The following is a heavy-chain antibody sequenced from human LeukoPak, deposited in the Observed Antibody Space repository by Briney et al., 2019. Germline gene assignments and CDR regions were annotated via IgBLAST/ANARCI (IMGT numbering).Heavy chain of an antibody. CDR2: IIPIFGTT. J-gene: IGHJ5*02. V-gene: IGHV1-69*13. Sequence: SVNVSCKASGGTFSIYAIDWVRQAPGQGLEWMGGIIPIFGTTNYAQKFQGRVTITAVESTSTAYMELSSLRSEDTAVYYCAREKIGSGSYFFPWGQGTLVTVSS. CDR1: GGTFSIYA. D-gene: IGHD3-10*01. CDR3: AREKIGSGSYFFP.